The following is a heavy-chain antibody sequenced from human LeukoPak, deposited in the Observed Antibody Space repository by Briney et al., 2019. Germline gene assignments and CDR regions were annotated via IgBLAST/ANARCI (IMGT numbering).Heavy chain of an antibody. V-gene: IGHV3-23*01. Sequence: PGGSLRLSCAASGFTFTYGMSWVRQAPGKGLEWVSTISGSGGSTYYADSVMGRFTISRDNSKNTLYLQMNSLRLEDTAVYYCAKHPGGFTGIVNYYYMDVWGEGTTVTVSS. D-gene: IGHD3-16*02. CDR1: GFTFTYG. CDR3: AKHPGGFTGIVNYYYMDV. CDR2: ISGSGGST. J-gene: IGHJ6*03.